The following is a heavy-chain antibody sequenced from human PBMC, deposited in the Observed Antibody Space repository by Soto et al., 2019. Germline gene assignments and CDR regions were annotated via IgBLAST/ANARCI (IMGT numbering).Heavy chain of an antibody. CDR1: GYTFTGYY. J-gene: IGHJ6*02. CDR2: INPNSGGT. V-gene: IGHV1-2*04. Sequence: ASVKVSCKASGYTFTGYYMHWVRQAPGQGLEWMGWINPNSGGTNYAQKFQGWVTTTRDTSISTAYMELSRLRSDDTAVYYYARDAVAARRDYYYYGMDVWGQGTTVTVSS. D-gene: IGHD6-6*01. CDR3: ARDAVAARRDYYYYGMDV.